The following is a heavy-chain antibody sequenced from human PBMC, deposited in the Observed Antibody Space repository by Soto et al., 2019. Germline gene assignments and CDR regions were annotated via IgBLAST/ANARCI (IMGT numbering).Heavy chain of an antibody. J-gene: IGHJ4*02. V-gene: IGHV1-69*02. CDR3: ARGYKQLIPFDY. CDR2: IIPILGIA. D-gene: IGHD6-13*01. Sequence: QVQLVQSGAEVKKPGSSVKVSCKASGGTFSSYTISWVRQAPGQGLEWMGRIIPILGIANYAQKFQGRVTITADKSTSTAYMELSSLSSEDTAVYYCARGYKQLIPFDYWGQGTLVTVSS. CDR1: GGTFSSYT.